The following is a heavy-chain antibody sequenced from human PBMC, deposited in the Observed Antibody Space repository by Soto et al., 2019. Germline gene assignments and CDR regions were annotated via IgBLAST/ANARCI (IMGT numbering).Heavy chain of an antibody. Sequence: EVQLVQSGAEVKKPGESLKISCKGSGYSFSNYWIVWVRQMPGKGLEWMGIIYPGDSETKYSPSFQGQVTISADKSINTAYLQWISLKASDTAMYYCARRRAGNPDDWFDPWGQGTQVTVSS. V-gene: IGHV5-51*03. D-gene: IGHD6-13*01. J-gene: IGHJ5*02. CDR1: GYSFSNYW. CDR3: ARRRAGNPDDWFDP. CDR2: IYPGDSET.